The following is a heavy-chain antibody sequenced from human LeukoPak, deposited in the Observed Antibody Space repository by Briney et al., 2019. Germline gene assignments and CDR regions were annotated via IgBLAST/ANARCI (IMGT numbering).Heavy chain of an antibody. J-gene: IGHJ6*03. CDR2: IYNSGST. CDR3: ARQESGPYHYMDV. D-gene: IGHD3-3*01. Sequence: SETLSLTCTVSGGSISSYYWSWIRQPPGKGLEWIGYIYNSGSTNYNPSLRSRVTISVDTSKNQFSLKRSSVTAADTAVYYCARQESGPYHYMDVWGRGTAVTVSS. V-gene: IGHV4-59*01. CDR1: GGSISSYY.